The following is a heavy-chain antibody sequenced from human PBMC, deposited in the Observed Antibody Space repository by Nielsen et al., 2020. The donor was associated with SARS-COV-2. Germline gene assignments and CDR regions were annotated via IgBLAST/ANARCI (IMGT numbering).Heavy chain of an antibody. CDR2: FDPADGER. V-gene: IGHV1-24*01. CDR3: ARDRYYDRSGYFYESAY. D-gene: IGHD3-22*01. Sequence: ASVKVSCKASGYSLSELSMHWVRQAPGKGLEWMGGFDPADGERIYAQKFQGRVTITADDFTSTAYMELSSLRSEDTAVYYCARDRYYDRSGYFYESAYWGQGTLVTVSS. CDR1: GYSLSELS. J-gene: IGHJ4*02.